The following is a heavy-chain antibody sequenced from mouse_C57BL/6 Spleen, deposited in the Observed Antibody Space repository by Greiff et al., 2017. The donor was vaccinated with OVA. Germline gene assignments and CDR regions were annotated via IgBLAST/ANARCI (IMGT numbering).Heavy chain of an antibody. J-gene: IGHJ2*01. Sequence: EVKVVESGGGLVQPGGSLKLSCAASGFTFSDYYMYWVRQTPEKRLEWVAYISNGGGSTYYPATVKGRFTISRDNAKNTLYLQMSRLKSEDTAMYYCARRPIYDGYYLGYWGQGTTLTVSS. CDR1: GFTFSDYY. CDR3: ARRPIYDGYYLGY. V-gene: IGHV5-12*01. CDR2: ISNGGGST. D-gene: IGHD2-3*01.